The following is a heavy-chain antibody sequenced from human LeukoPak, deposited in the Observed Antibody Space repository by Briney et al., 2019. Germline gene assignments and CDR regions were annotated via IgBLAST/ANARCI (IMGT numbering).Heavy chain of an antibody. CDR1: GFTFSSYG. J-gene: IGHJ6*02. CDR3: ARDDLVLEENGFDI. V-gene: IGHV3-33*01. D-gene: IGHD2-8*01. CDR2: IGSDGRNK. Sequence: GGALRLSCAASGFTFSSYGIHRVRQALGKGLEWMAVIGSDGRNKFYAESVTGRFTISRDNSKNTLYLQMNSLRAEDTAVYYCARDDLVLEENGFDIWGQGTTVTVSS.